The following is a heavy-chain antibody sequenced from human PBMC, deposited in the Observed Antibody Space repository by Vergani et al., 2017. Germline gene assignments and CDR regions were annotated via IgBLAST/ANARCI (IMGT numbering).Heavy chain of an antibody. CDR2: IYPGDSDT. CDR3: ARGVVPAARDYYYYYMDV. Sequence: EVQLVQSGAEVKKPGESLKISCTGSRYSFTSYWIGWVRQMPGKGLEWMGIIYPGDSDTRYSPSFQGQVTISADKSISTAYLQWSSLKASDTAMYYCARGVVPAARDYYYYYMDVWGKGTTVTVSS. CDR1: RYSFTSYW. D-gene: IGHD2-2*01. J-gene: IGHJ6*03. V-gene: IGHV5-51*03.